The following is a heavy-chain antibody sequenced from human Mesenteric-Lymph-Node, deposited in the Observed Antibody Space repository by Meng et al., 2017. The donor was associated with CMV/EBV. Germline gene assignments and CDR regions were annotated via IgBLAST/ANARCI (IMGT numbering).Heavy chain of an antibody. CDR2: ISSSSSYI. Sequence: GESLKISCAASGFTFSSYSMNWVRQAPGKGLEWVSSISSSSSYIYYADSVKGRFTISRDNAKNSLYLQMNSLRAEDTAVYYCARASAGYCSGGSCYSVGKTYGMDVWGQGTTVTVSS. V-gene: IGHV3-21*01. CDR1: GFTFSSYS. J-gene: IGHJ6*02. CDR3: ARASAGYCSGGSCYSVGKTYGMDV. D-gene: IGHD2-15*01.